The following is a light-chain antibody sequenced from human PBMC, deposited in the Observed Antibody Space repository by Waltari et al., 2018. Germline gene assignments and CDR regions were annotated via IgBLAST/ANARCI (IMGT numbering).Light chain of an antibody. CDR1: QFIDTW. CDR3: KQYQTGYS. J-gene: IGKJ2*03. Sequence: DIQMTQSPSTLAAAIGDRVTITCRASQFIDTWLAWYQQAPGKAPKDLIYKASTLQSGVPSRFSGSGSGTEFTLTISSLEPDDFATYYCKQYQTGYSFGQGTKVEMK. V-gene: IGKV1-5*03. CDR2: KAS.